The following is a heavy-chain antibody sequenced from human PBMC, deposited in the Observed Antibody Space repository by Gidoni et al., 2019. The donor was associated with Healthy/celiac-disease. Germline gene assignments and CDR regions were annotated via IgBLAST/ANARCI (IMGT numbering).Heavy chain of an antibody. CDR1: GYTFTGYY. J-gene: IGHJ4*02. Sequence: EVKKPGASVKVSCKASGYTFTGYYMHWVRQAPGQGLEWVGWINTTSGGTNYAQKFQGRVTMTRDTSISTAYMELSRLRSDDTAVYYCARGARRDALNYWGQGTLVTVSS. CDR2: INTTSGGT. D-gene: IGHD2-2*01. V-gene: IGHV1-2*02. CDR3: ARGARRDALNY.